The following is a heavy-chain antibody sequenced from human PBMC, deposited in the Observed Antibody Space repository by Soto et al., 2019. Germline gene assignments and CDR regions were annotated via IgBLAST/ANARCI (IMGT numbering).Heavy chain of an antibody. Sequence: ASVKVSCKASGGTFSSYAISWVRQAPGQGLEWMGGIIPIFGTANYAQKFQGRVTITADESTSTAYMELSSLRAEDMAVYYCARDYCPGGVCYTIFDYWGQGTLVTVSS. CDR3: ARDYCPGGVCYTIFDY. CDR1: GGTFSSYA. D-gene: IGHD2-8*02. CDR2: IIPIFGTA. J-gene: IGHJ4*02. V-gene: IGHV1-69*13.